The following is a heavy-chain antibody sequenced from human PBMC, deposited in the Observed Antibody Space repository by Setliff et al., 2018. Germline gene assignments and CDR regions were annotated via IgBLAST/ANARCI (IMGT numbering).Heavy chain of an antibody. V-gene: IGHV5-51*01. D-gene: IGHD6-19*01. CDR2: IYPGDSDT. J-gene: IGHJ3*02. Sequence: SGESLTLSCKGSGYSFTSYWIGWVRQMPGKGLEWMGIIYPGDSDTRYSPSFQGQVTISADKSISTAYLQWSSLKASDTAMYYCARQAVAGSDAFDIWGQGTMVTVSS. CDR3: ARQAVAGSDAFDI. CDR1: GYSFTSYW.